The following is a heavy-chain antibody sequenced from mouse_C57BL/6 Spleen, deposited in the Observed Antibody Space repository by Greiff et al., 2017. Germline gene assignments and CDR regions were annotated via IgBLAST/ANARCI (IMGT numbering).Heavy chain of an antibody. CDR2: IDPTSGGT. J-gene: IGHJ3*01. CDR3: ARGGTAAWFAY. V-gene: IGHV1-72*01. Sequence: QVQLQQSGAELVKPGASVKLSCKASGYTFTSYWMHWVKQRPGRGLEWIGRIDPTSGGTKYNEKFKSKATLTVDKPSSTAYMQLSSLTSGDSAVYYCARGGTAAWFAYWGQGTLVTVSA. CDR1: GYTFTSYW. D-gene: IGHD4-1*01.